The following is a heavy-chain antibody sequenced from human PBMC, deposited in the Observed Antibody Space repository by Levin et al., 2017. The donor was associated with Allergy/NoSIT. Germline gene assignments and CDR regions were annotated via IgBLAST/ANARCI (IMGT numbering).Heavy chain of an antibody. Sequence: GSLRLSCAVYGGSFSGYYWSWIRQPPGKGLEWIGEINHSGSTNYNPSLKSRVTISVDTSKNQFSLKLSSVTAADTAVYYCARVLRVGSSYNAFDIWGQGTMVTVSS. V-gene: IGHV4-34*01. CDR1: GGSFSGYY. CDR3: ARVLRVGSSYNAFDI. J-gene: IGHJ3*02. CDR2: INHSGST. D-gene: IGHD6-13*01.